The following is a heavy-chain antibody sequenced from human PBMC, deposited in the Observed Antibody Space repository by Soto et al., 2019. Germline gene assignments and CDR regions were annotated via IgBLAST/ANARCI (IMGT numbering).Heavy chain of an antibody. CDR2: ISPYNGHT. V-gene: IGHV1-18*01. Sequence: QVQLAQSGGEVKKLGGSLKVTCKASGYTFTNYGISWVRQAPGQGLEWMGWISPYNGHTNSAQKFQDRMSMTTDTSTATDYMELRSLRTDDTAVYYCARDHPFIVATMSIDFWGQGTLVSVSS. CDR3: ARDHPFIVATMSIDF. CDR1: GYTFTNYG. D-gene: IGHD5-12*01. J-gene: IGHJ4*02.